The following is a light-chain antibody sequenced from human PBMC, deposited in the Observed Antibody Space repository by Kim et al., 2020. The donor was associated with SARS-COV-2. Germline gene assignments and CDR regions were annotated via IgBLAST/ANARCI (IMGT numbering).Light chain of an antibody. CDR1: QSVKNN. CDR2: GAS. J-gene: IGKJ4*01. V-gene: IGKV3-15*01. Sequence: IVMTQSPATLSVSPGERVTLSCRASQSVKNNLAWYQQRPGQAPRLLIYGASTRATDISARFSGSGSGTEFTLTIRSLQSEDLAVYYCQQYNDWPLLTFGGVTKVDIK. CDR3: QQYNDWPLLT.